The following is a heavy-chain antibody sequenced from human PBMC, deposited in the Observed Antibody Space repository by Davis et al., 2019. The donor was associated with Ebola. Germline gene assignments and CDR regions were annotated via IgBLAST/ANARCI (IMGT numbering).Heavy chain of an antibody. D-gene: IGHD3-10*01. CDR3: ATAGSWRFDY. J-gene: IGHJ4*02. CDR1: GFTFSTYW. CDR2: INSDGSTI. V-gene: IGHV3-74*01. Sequence: HTGGSLRLSCAASGFTFSTYWMHWVRQAPGKGLMWVSRINSDGSTINYADSVQGRFTISRDNAKNTLYLQMNSLRVEDTAVYYCATAGSWRFDYWGQGALVTVSS.